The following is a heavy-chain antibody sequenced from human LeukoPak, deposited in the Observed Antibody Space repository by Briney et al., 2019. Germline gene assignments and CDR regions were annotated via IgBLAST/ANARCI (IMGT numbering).Heavy chain of an antibody. V-gene: IGHV1-2*06. CDR1: GYIFTGYY. J-gene: IGHJ3*02. D-gene: IGHD2-15*01. Sequence: ASVKVSCKASGYIFTGYYIHWVRQAPGQGPEWMGRINPNSGGTNYAQKFQGRVAMTRDTSISTAYMELSNLKSDDTAVYYCARDRGSGLDAFDIWGQGTMVTVSS. CDR2: INPNSGGT. CDR3: ARDRGSGLDAFDI.